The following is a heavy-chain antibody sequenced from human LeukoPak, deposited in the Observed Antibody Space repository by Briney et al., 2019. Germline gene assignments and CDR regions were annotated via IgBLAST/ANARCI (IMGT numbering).Heavy chain of an antibody. D-gene: IGHD2-15*01. J-gene: IGHJ5*02. CDR2: VCCFGGQT. Sequence: GGSLRLSCAASGFTFYSYAMRWVRQAPGKGLEWVSAVCCFGGQTYYADSAKGRFTISRDNSNNTVYLQMNSLRGEDTALYYWVIHVGNRWSNIRFDPWGQGTLVTVS. CDR1: GFTFYSYA. V-gene: IGHV3-23*01. CDR3: VIHVGNRWSNIRFDP.